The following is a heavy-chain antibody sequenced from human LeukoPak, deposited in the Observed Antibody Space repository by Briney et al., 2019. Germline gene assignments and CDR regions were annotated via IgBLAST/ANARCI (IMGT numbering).Heavy chain of an antibody. CDR1: GGSFSGYY. J-gene: IGHJ4*02. D-gene: IGHD4-23*01. Sequence: SETLSLTCAVYGGSFSGYYWSWIRQPPGKGLEWIGEINHSGSTNYNPSLKSRVTISVDTSKNQFSLKLSSVTAADTAVYYCARDNRLVTLYYFDYWGQGTLVTVPS. CDR2: INHSGST. CDR3: ARDNRLVTLYYFDY. V-gene: IGHV4-34*01.